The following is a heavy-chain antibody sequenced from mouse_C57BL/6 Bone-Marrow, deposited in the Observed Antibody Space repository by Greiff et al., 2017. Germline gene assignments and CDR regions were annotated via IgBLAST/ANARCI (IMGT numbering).Heavy chain of an antibody. V-gene: IGHV1-61*01. J-gene: IGHJ2*01. CDR3: ARGTGTLYYFDY. CDR2: IYPSDSET. D-gene: IGHD4-1*01. Sequence: QVQLQQPGAELVRPGSSVKLSCKASGYTFTSYWMDWVKQRPGQGLEWIGNIYPSDSETHYNQQFKDKATLTVDKSSSTAYMQLSSLTSEDSAVYYCARGTGTLYYFDYWGQGTTLTVSS. CDR1: GYTFTSYW.